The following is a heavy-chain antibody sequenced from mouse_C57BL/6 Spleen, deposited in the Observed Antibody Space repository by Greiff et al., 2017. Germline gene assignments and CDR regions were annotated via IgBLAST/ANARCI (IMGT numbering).Heavy chain of an antibody. D-gene: IGHD2-1*01. J-gene: IGHJ4*01. V-gene: IGHV1-81*01. CDR3: ARERVYYGNPYYAMDY. CDR2: IYPRSGNT. CDR1: GYTFTSYG. Sequence: VQLQQSGAELARPGASVKLSCKASGYTFTSYGISWVKQRTGQGLEWIGEIYPRSGNTYYNEKFKGKATLTADKSSSTAYMELRSLTSEDSAVYFCARERVYYGNPYYAMDYWGQGTSVTVSS.